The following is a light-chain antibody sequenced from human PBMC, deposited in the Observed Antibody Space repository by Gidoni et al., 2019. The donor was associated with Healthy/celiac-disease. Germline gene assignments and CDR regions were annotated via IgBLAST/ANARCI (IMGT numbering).Light chain of an antibody. Sequence: QSVLTQPPSASGTPGQRVTISCSGSSSNIGSHYVNWYQQLPGTAPKLLIDRNNQRPSGVPDRFSGSKSGTSASLAISGLRSEDEADYYCAAWDDSLSGWVFGGGTKLTVL. CDR3: AAWDDSLSGWV. CDR2: RNN. J-gene: IGLJ3*02. CDR1: SSNIGSHY. V-gene: IGLV1-47*01.